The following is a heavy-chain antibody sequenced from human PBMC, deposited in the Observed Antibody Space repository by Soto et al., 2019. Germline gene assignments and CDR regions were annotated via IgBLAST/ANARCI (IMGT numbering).Heavy chain of an antibody. D-gene: IGHD5-12*01. CDR1: GGSFSGYY. V-gene: IGHV4-34*01. Sequence: QVQLQQWGAGLLKPSETLSLTCAVYGGSFSGYYWSWIRQPPGKGLEWIGEINHSGSTNYNPSLIRRVTISVDTSNNQFSLKLSSVSAADTAVYYCARRPIVATILPFYYWGQGTLVTVSS. J-gene: IGHJ4*02. CDR2: INHSGST. CDR3: ARRPIVATILPFYY.